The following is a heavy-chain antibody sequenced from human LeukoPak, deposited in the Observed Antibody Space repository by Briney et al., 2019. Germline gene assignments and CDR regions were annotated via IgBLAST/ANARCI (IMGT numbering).Heavy chain of an antibody. CDR2: ISGSGGST. CDR3: ARDGSGSYHLDY. V-gene: IGHV3-23*01. D-gene: IGHD1-26*01. J-gene: IGHJ4*02. CDR1: GFTFSSYA. Sequence: PGRSLRLSCAASGFTFSSYAMSWVRQAPGKGLEWVSAISGSGGSTYYADSVKGRFTISRDNSKNTLYLQMNSLRAEDTAVYYCARDGSGSYHLDYWGQGTLVTVSS.